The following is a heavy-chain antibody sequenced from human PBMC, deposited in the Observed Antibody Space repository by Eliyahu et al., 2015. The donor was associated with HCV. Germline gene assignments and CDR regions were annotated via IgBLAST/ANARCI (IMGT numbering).Heavy chain of an antibody. CDR3: ARLNEDYYDAHAGFDY. D-gene: IGHD3-22*01. J-gene: IGHJ4*02. V-gene: IGHV4-39*01. CDR2: IYYSGST. Sequence: QLQLQESGPGLVKPSETLSLTCTVSGXSISSSSYYWGWIRQPPGKGLEWIGSIYYSGSTYYNPSLKSRVTISVDTSKNQFPLKLSSVTAADTAVYYCARLNEDYYDAHAGFDYWGQGTLVTVSS. CDR1: GXSISSSSYY.